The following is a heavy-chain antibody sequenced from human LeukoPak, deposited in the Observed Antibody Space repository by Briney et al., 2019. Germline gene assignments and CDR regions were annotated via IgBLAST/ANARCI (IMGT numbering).Heavy chain of an antibody. V-gene: IGHV3-74*01. Sequence: GGSLRLSCAASGFTFSSYWMHWVRQAPGKGLVWVSRINSDGSSTSYADSVKGRFTISRDNAKNTLYLQMNSLRAEDTAVYYCARDCGDSGYYSPYFDYWGQGTLVTVSS. CDR3: ARDCGDSGYYSPYFDY. J-gene: IGHJ4*02. CDR1: GFTFSSYW. CDR2: INSDGSST. D-gene: IGHD3-22*01.